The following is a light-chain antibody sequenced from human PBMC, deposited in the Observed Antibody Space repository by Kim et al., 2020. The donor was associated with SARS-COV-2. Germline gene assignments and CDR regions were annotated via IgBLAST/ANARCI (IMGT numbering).Light chain of an antibody. CDR2: SAS. CDR1: HDISTW. Sequence: ASVGDRVTLTCRASHDISTWLAWYQQRPGTTPKLLIHSASRLHGGVPSRFTGSGSGTDFTLTINSLQPEDSAIYYCQQGNRFPFTFGPGTKVDIK. CDR3: QQGNRFPFT. V-gene: IGKV1-12*02. J-gene: IGKJ3*01.